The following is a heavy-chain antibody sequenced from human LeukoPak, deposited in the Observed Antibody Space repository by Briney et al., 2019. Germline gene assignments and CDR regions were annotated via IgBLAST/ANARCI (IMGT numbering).Heavy chain of an antibody. V-gene: IGHV4-39*01. CDR3: AGHDCPNGVCYDWFDP. Sequence: PSETLSLTCTVSGGSISSSFYYWGWIRQPPGKGLEWIGSIYYSGSTYYNPSLKSRVSISVDTSKNQFSLKLSSVTAADTAVYYCAGHDCPNGVCYDWFDPWGQGTLVTVSS. J-gene: IGHJ5*02. CDR1: GGSISSSFYY. D-gene: IGHD2-8*01. CDR2: IYYSGST.